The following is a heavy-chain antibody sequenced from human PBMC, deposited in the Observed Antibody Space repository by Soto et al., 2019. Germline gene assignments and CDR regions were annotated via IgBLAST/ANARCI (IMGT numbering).Heavy chain of an antibody. D-gene: IGHD1-26*01. Sequence: ASVKVSCKVSGYTFTSYAMHWVRQAPGQRLEWMGWINAGNGNTKYSQKFQGRVTITRDTSASTAYMELSSLRSEDTAVYYCARGGSYYLFSYWGQGTLVTVSS. V-gene: IGHV1-3*01. CDR1: GYTFTSYA. J-gene: IGHJ4*02. CDR3: ARGGSYYLFSY. CDR2: INAGNGNT.